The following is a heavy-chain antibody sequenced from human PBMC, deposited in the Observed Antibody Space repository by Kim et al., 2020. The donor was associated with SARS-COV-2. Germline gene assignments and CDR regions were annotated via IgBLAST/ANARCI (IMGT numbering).Heavy chain of an antibody. V-gene: IGHV1-18*01. CDR1: GYTFTSYG. D-gene: IGHD2-15*01. J-gene: IGHJ6*02. CDR2: ISAYNGNT. Sequence: ASVKVSCKASGYTFTSYGISWVRQAPGQGLEWMGWISAYNGNTNYAQKLQGRVTMTTDTSTSTAYMELRSLRSDDTAVYYCARAGRGYCSGGSCYSDYYYGMDVWGQGTTVTVSS. CDR3: ARAGRGYCSGGSCYSDYYYGMDV.